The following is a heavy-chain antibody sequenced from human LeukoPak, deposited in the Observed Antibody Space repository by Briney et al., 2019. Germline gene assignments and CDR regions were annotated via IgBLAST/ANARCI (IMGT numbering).Heavy chain of an antibody. D-gene: IGHD3-16*02. V-gene: IGHV4-34*01. CDR2: INHSGST. CDR3: ARAYDYVWGSYRRGFDY. J-gene: IGHJ4*02. CDR1: GGSFSGHY. Sequence: SETLSLTCAVYGGSFSGHYWTWIRQPPGMGLEWIGEINHSGSTTYNPSLNTRVTISVDTSKNQFSLKLSSVTAADTAVYYCARAYDYVWGSYRRGFDYWGQGTLVTVSS.